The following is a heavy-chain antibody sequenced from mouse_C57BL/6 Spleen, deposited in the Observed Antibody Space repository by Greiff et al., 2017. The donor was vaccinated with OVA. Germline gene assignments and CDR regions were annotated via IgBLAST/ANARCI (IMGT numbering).Heavy chain of an antibody. CDR1: GYAFSSYW. D-gene: IGHD1-1*01. CDR2: IYPGDGDT. J-gene: IGHJ3*01. CDR3: ARTLYYGSSPFAY. V-gene: IGHV1-80*01. Sequence: LQESGAELVKPGASVKISCKASGYAFSSYWMNWVKQRPGKGLEWIGQIYPGDGDTNYNGKFKGKATLTADKSSSTAYMQLSSLTSEDSAVYFCARTLYYGSSPFAYWGQGTLVTVSA.